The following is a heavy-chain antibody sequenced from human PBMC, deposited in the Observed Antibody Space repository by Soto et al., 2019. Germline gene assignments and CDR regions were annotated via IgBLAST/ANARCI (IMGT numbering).Heavy chain of an antibody. CDR2: VYYTGTT. CDR3: AGGALGYNWFDP. D-gene: IGHD3-10*01. CDR1: GGSINNYY. J-gene: IGHJ5*02. V-gene: IGHV4-59*03. Sequence: PSETLSLTCSVSGGSINNYYWTWIRQPPGMGLEWIGYVYYTGTTGYKASLKSRVTISLDTSKNQFSLNLNSVTAADTAVYYCAGGALGYNWFDPWGQGTLVTVSS.